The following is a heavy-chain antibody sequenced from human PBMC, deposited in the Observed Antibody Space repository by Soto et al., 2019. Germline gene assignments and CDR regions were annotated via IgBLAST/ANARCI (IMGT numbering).Heavy chain of an antibody. V-gene: IGHV1-8*01. CDR1: GYTFTSYD. Sequence: ASVKVSCKASGYTFTSYDINWVRQATGQGLEWMGWMNPNSGNTGYAQKFQGRVTMTRNTSISTAYMELSSLRSEDTAVYYCARGELTKVVGSSSNDYWGQGTLVTVSS. J-gene: IGHJ4*02. CDR3: ARGELTKVVGSSSNDY. D-gene: IGHD6-6*01. CDR2: MNPNSGNT.